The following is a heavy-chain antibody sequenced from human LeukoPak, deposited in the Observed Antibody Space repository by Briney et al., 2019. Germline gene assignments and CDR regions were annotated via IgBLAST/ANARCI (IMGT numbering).Heavy chain of an antibody. Sequence: GGSLRLSCAASGFTFSNSAMSWVRQAPGKGLEWVSGINWNGGSTGYADSVKGRFTISRDNAKNSLYLQMNSLRAEDTALYYCARGPGDSSGYVFDYWGQGTLVTVSS. CDR2: INWNGGST. V-gene: IGHV3-20*04. CDR3: ARGPGDSSGYVFDY. CDR1: GFTFSNSA. D-gene: IGHD3-22*01. J-gene: IGHJ4*02.